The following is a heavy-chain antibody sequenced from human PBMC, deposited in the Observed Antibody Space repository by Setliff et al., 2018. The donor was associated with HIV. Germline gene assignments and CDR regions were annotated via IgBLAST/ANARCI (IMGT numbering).Heavy chain of an antibody. Sequence: SETLSLTCTVSGGSISSSSYYWGWIRQPPGKGLEWSGSIYYSGSTYYNPSLKRRVTISVDTPKNQFSLKLSSVTAADTAVYYCARVSSSWYQLGYYFDYWGQGTLVTVSS. D-gene: IGHD6-13*01. V-gene: IGHV4-39*07. CDR2: IYYSGST. CDR3: ARVSSSWYQLGYYFDY. J-gene: IGHJ4*02. CDR1: GGSISSSSYY.